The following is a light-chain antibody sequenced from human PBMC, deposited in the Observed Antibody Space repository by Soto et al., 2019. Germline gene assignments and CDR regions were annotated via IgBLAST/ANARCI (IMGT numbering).Light chain of an antibody. CDR1: SSNIGADYD. CDR2: GNN. J-gene: IGLJ2*01. V-gene: IGLV1-40*01. CDR3: QSYDSSLSGVV. Sequence: HSVLTQSPSVSGAPGQRVTISCTGSSSNIGADYDVHWYQQFPGTAPKLLIYGNNNRPSGVPDRFAGSRSGTSASLAITGLQAEDEADYYCQSYDSSLSGVVFGGGTKLTVL.